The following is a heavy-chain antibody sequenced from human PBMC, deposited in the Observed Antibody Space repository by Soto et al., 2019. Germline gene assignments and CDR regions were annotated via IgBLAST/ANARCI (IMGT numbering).Heavy chain of an antibody. CDR3: ARGYCSGGSCSALDY. CDR2: IWYDGSNK. CDR1: GFTFSSYG. J-gene: IGHJ4*02. V-gene: IGHV3-33*01. D-gene: IGHD2-15*01. Sequence: QVQLVESGGGVVQPGRSRRLSCAASGFTFSSYGMHWVRQAPGKGLEWVAVIWYDGSNKYYADSVKGRFTISRDNSKNTLYLQMNSLRAEDTAVYYCARGYCSGGSCSALDYWGQGTLVTVSS.